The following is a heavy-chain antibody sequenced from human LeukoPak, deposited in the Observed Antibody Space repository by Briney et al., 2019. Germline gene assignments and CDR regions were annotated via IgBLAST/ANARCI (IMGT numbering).Heavy chain of an antibody. CDR3: AKPGDYGDYFDY. V-gene: IGHV3-21*01. D-gene: IGHD4-17*01. CDR2: ISSSSSYI. CDR1: GFTFSSYS. J-gene: IGHJ4*02. Sequence: GGSLRLSCAASGFTFSSYSMNWVRQAPGKGLEWVSSISSSSSYIYYADSVKGRLTISRDNAKNSLYLQMNSLRAEDTAVYYCAKPGDYGDYFDYWGQGTLVTVSS.